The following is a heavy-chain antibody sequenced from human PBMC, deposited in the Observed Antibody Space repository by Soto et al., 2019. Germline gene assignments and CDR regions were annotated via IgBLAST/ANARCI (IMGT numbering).Heavy chain of an antibody. Sequence: QVRLVQSGAEVKKPGSSVKVSCTVSGGSFSSYYITWVRQAPGQGLEWLGGVITAFSSTRYAQKFQGRAKITADKSTRTGYLYLSRLTIEDTAVYYCVTSFTASGRASGPDYWGQGTLVTVSS. V-gene: IGHV1-69*14. CDR1: GGSFSSYY. CDR3: VTSFTASGRASGPDY. CDR2: VITAFSST. J-gene: IGHJ4*02. D-gene: IGHD5-18*01.